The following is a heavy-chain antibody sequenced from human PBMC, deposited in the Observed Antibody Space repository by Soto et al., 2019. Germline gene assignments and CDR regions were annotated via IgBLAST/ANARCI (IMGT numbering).Heavy chain of an antibody. D-gene: IGHD2-15*01. CDR2: ISGSGGSA. CDR3: AKRNYGDGGNGGFHYRDS. CDR1: GFTFRNYA. V-gene: IGHV3-23*01. Sequence: EVQLLESGGGLVQPGGSLRLSCAASGFTFRNYAMTWVRQAPGKGLEWVSGISGSGGSAYYADSVKGRFAISRDESKSTLYLQMNSLRAEDTAIYYCAKRNYGDGGNGGFHYRDSWGQGTLVTVSS. J-gene: IGHJ4*02.